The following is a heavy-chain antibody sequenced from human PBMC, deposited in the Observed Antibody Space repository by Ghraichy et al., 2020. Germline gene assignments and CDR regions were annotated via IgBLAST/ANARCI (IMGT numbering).Heavy chain of an antibody. Sequence: GGSLRLSFPTSGFTFSSYWMSWVRQAPGKGLEWVANIKQDGSEKYYVDSVKGRFTISRDNAKNSLYLQMNSLRAEDTAVYYCARVSGSGWLGAFDYWGQGTLVTVSS. D-gene: IGHD6-19*01. CDR3: ARVSGSGWLGAFDY. CDR1: GFTFSSYW. CDR2: IKQDGSEK. V-gene: IGHV3-7*01. J-gene: IGHJ4*02.